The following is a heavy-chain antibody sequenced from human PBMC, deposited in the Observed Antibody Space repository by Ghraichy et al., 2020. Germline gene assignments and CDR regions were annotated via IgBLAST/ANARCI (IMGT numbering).Heavy chain of an antibody. V-gene: IGHV3-23*01. CDR3: AKASGHSTGWWVDYFDY. J-gene: IGHJ4*02. D-gene: IGHD6-19*01. CDR2: ISDSGDNT. CDR1: GFIFKNYA. Sequence: GESLNISCAASGFIFKNYAMNWVRQAPGKGLEWVSGISDSGDNTYYADSMKGRFTISRDNSKNTLYLQMNSLRAEDTAVYYCAKASGHSTGWWVDYFDYWGQETLVTVSS.